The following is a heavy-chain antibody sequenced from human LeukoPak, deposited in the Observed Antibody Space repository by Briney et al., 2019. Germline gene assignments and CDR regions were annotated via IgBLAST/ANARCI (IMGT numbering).Heavy chain of an antibody. CDR3: ARTSGYCSGGSCYGSLDY. CDR2: TYYRSKWYN. V-gene: IGHV6-1*01. J-gene: IGHJ4*02. Sequence: SQTLSLTCAISGDSVSSNNDAWNWIRQSPSRGLEWLGRTYYRSKWYNDYAVSLRSRITINPDTSKNQFSLQLNSVTPEDTAVYYCARTSGYCSGGSCYGSLDYWGQGTLVTVSS. CDR1: GDSVSSNNDA. D-gene: IGHD2-15*01.